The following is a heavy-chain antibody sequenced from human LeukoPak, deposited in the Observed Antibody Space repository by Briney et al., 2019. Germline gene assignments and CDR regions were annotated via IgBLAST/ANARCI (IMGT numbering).Heavy chain of an antibody. CDR1: GYTFTGYY. V-gene: IGHV1-2*06. J-gene: IGHJ4*02. Sequence: ASVKASCKASGYTFTGYYMHWVRQAPGQGLEWMGRINPNSGGTNYAQKFQGRVTMTRDTSISTAYMELSRLRSDDTAVYYCAREGEQYYYDSSGHYLDYWGQGTLVTVSS. D-gene: IGHD3-22*01. CDR3: AREGEQYYYDSSGHYLDY. CDR2: INPNSGGT.